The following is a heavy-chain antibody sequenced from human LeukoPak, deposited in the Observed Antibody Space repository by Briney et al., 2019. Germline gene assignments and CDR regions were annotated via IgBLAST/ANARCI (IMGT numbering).Heavy chain of an antibody. CDR3: ARDIWARTYYYDSSGDY. CDR1: GGTFSSYA. V-gene: IGHV1-69*05. Sequence: ASVKVSCKASGGTFSSYAISWVRQAPGQGLEWMGGIIPIFGTANYAQKFQGRVTITTDESTSTAYMELSSLRSEDTAVYCCARDIWARTYYYDSSGDYWGQGTLVTVSS. J-gene: IGHJ4*02. D-gene: IGHD3-22*01. CDR2: IIPIFGTA.